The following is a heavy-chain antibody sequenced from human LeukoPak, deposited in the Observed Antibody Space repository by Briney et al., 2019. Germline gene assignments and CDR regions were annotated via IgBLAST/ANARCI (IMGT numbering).Heavy chain of an antibody. Sequence: GASVKVSCKASVYTFTNYGISWMRQAPGQGLEGMGWISAYNGDTNDAQNLQGRVTMTTDTSTGTAYMELRRLRSDDTAVYYCAVRNRSSWSPFDFWGQGTLVTVSS. V-gene: IGHV1-18*01. CDR1: VYTFTNYG. D-gene: IGHD6-13*01. J-gene: IGHJ4*02. CDR3: AVRNRSSWSPFDF. CDR2: ISAYNGDT.